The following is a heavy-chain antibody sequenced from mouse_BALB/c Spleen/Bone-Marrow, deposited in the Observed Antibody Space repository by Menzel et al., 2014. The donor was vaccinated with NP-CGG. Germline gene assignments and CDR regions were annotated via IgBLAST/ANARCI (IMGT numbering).Heavy chain of an antibody. V-gene: IGHV4-1*02. D-gene: IGHD1-2*01. J-gene: IGHJ3*01. CDR1: GFGFSRYW. CDR2: INPDSSTI. Sequence: DVKLQESGGGLVQPGGSLKLSCAASGFGFSRYWMTWVRQAPGKGLEWIGEINPDSSTINYTPSLKDKFIISRDNAKNTLYLQMSKVRSEDTALYYCAKNYYYGYVAYWGQGTLVTVSA. CDR3: AKNYYYGYVAY.